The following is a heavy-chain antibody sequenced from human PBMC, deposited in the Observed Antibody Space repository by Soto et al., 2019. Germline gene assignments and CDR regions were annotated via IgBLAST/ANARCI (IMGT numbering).Heavy chain of an antibody. CDR3: AIDRPGIVVSWWGSNGMDL. CDR1: GGSISNSF. Sequence: QVQLQESGPGLVKPSETLSLTCTVSGGSISNSFWSWIRQPPGKGLESIGYIYYTGSTDYNPSLQSRVTISVDTSNNQFSLKLNSVTSADTAVYYCAIDRPGIVVSWWGSNGMDLWGQGTTVTVSS. D-gene: IGHD1-26*01. V-gene: IGHV4-59*13. CDR2: IYYTGST. J-gene: IGHJ6*02.